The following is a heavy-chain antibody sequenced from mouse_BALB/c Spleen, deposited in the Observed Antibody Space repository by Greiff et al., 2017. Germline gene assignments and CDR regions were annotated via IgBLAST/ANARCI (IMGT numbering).Heavy chain of an antibody. J-gene: IGHJ3*01. D-gene: IGHD2-4*01. CDR1: GYTFTSYW. CDR2: IDPSDSYT. V-gene: IGHV1-69*02. Sequence: VQLQQPGAELVKPGASVKLSCKASGYTFTSYWMHWVKQRPGQGLEWIGEIDPSDSYTNYNQKFKGKATLTVDKSSSTAYMQLSSLTSEDSAVYYCARGMITTGWFAYWGQGTLVTVSA. CDR3: ARGMITTGWFAY.